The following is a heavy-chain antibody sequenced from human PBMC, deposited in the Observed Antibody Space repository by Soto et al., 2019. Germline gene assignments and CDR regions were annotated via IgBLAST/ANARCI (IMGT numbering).Heavy chain of an antibody. D-gene: IGHD1-20*01. CDR3: AIDFAANDNWDIDP. V-gene: IGHV1-3*05. J-gene: IGHJ5*02. Sequence: QVQLVQSGAEEKKPGASVKVSCKGSGYTFNIYAIHWVRQAPGQRLEWMGWINVGNGNTKYSQKFQGRVTISTDRSESTAYMELYILRSEDTSVRSCAIDFAANDNWDIDPWGQGTLVTVFS. CDR1: GYTFNIYA. CDR2: INVGNGNT.